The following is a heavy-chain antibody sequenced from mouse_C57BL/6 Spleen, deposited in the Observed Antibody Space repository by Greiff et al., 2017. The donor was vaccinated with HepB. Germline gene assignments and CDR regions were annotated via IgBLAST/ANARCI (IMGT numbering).Heavy chain of an antibody. J-gene: IGHJ1*03. CDR3: AREITTVVATDWYFDV. CDR2: ISDGGSYT. D-gene: IGHD1-1*01. Sequence: EVKLVESGGGLVKPGGSLKLPCAASGFTFSSYAMSWVRQTPEKRLEWVATISDGGSYTYYPDNVKGRFTISRDNAKNNLYLQMSHLKSEDTAMYYCAREITTVVATDWYFDVWGTGTTVTVSS. V-gene: IGHV5-4*01. CDR1: GFTFSSYA.